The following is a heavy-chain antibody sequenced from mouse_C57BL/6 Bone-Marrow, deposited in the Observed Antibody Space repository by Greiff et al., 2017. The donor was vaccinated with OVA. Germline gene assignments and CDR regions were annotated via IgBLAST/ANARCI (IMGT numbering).Heavy chain of an antibody. D-gene: IGHD4-1*01. Sequence: EVKVEESGGGLVQPGGSMKLSCVASGFTFSNYWMNWVRQSPEKGLEWVAQISLRSDNYAKHYAESVKGRFTISRDDSKCSVHLQMNNLRAEDTGIDYCTCLTGTPFAYWGQGTLVTVSA. CDR3: TCLTGTPFAY. V-gene: IGHV6-3*01. CDR1: GFTFSNYW. J-gene: IGHJ3*01. CDR2: ISLRSDNYAK.